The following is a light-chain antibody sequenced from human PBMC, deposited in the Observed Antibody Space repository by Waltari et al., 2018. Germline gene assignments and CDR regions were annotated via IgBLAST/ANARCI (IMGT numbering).Light chain of an antibody. CDR3: SSYMDTTTLEL. CDR1: SSDVGSYNY. J-gene: IGLJ2*01. CDR2: DVT. V-gene: IGLV2-14*03. Sequence: QSALTQPASVSGSPGQAITISCTGTSSDVGSYNYVSWYQQHPGKAPKLIIYDVTNLPSGVSNRFSGSKSGNTASLTISGLQAEDEADYYCSSYMDTTTLELFGGGTSLTVL.